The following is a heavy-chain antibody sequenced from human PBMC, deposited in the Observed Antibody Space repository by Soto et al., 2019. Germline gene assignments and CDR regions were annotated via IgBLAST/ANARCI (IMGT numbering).Heavy chain of an antibody. J-gene: IGHJ4*02. CDR3: AKAKGKTPLGPFDY. CDR1: GVTFSSYA. Sequence: GGSLRLSCAASGVTFSSYAMSWVRQAPGKGLEWVSAISGSGGSTYYADSVKGRFTISRDNSKNTLYLQMNSLRAEDTAVYYCAKAKGKTPLGPFDYWGQGTLVTVSS. D-gene: IGHD7-27*01. CDR2: ISGSGGST. V-gene: IGHV3-23*01.